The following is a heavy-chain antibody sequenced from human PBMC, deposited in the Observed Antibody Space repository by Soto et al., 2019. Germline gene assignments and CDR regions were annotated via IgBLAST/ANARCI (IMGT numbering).Heavy chain of an antibody. J-gene: IGHJ6*02. CDR2: INGYNGNT. CDR3: ARMGDVPYYYYGMDV. Sequence: QVQLVQSGAEVKKPGASVKVSCKASGYTFSTYGISWVRQAPGQGLEWMGWINGYNGNTNYAPKLQGRITMTTDTSTTTAYMELRSLRADDPAASYCARMGDVPYYYYGMDVWGQGTTVTVSS. V-gene: IGHV1-18*01. D-gene: IGHD3-16*01. CDR1: GYTFSTYG.